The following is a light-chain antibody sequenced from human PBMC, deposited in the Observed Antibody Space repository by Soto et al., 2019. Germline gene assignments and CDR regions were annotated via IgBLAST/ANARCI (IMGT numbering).Light chain of an antibody. V-gene: IGLV2-14*03. CDR1: NSDVGSYNY. CDR3: SSYTISRTYV. J-gene: IGLJ1*01. CDR2: NVY. Sequence: QSALTQPASVSGSPGQSITISCTGTNSDVGSYNYVSWHQQHPGKAPKLMIYNVYDRPSGISNRSSGSKSGNTASLTISGLQGEDEADYYCSSYTISRTYVFGTGTKVTVL.